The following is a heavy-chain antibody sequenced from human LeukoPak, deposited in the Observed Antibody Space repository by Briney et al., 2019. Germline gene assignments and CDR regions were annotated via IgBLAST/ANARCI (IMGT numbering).Heavy chain of an antibody. V-gene: IGHV3-21*01. CDR1: GFTFSSYS. J-gene: IGHJ6*03. Sequence: MSGGSLRLSCAASGFTFSSYSMNWVRQAPGKGLEWVSSISSSSTYIYYADSVTGRFTISRDNAKNSLYLQINSLRAEDTAVYYCARSPCGFFDWLAEGFYNYYMDVWGKGTTVTVSS. D-gene: IGHD3-9*01. CDR3: ARSPCGFFDWLAEGFYNYYMDV. CDR2: ISSSSTYI.